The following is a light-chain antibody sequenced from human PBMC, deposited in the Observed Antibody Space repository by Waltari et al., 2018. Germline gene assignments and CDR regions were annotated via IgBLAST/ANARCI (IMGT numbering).Light chain of an antibody. V-gene: IGKV3-11*01. Sequence: VLTQSPATLSLSPGERATLSCRASQSVDDYMAWYQQKPGQSPRLLIYDASNRATGIPIRFSGSGFGTDFTLTISSLEPDDFAHYYCHQYYSSPLTFGQGTKVEIK. J-gene: IGKJ1*01. CDR3: HQYYSSPLT. CDR1: QSVDDY. CDR2: DAS.